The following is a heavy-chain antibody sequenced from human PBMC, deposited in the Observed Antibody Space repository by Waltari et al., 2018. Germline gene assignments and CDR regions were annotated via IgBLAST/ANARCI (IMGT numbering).Heavy chain of an antibody. Sequence: EVQLVESGGGLVQPGGSLRLSCAASGFTFSSYSMNWVRQAPGKGLEWVSYISSSSSTIYYADSVKGRFTISRDNAKNSLYLQMNSLRAEDTAVYYCASLGYSSGWYEHFDYWGQGTLVTVSS. D-gene: IGHD6-19*01. V-gene: IGHV3-48*04. CDR1: GFTFSSYS. J-gene: IGHJ4*02. CDR2: ISSSSSTI. CDR3: ASLGYSSGWYEHFDY.